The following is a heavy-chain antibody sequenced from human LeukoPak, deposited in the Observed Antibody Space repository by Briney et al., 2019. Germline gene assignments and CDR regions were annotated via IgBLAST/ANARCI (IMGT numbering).Heavy chain of an antibody. CDR1: GGSISSSSYY. Sequence: PSETLSLTCTVSGGSISSSSYYWGWIRQPPGKGLEWIGSIYYSGSTYYNPSLKSRVTISVDTSKNQFSLKLSSVTAADTAVYYCARQGGTLLWFGELLSDQNYYFDYWGQGTLVTASS. CDR3: ARQGGTLLWFGELLSDQNYYFDY. V-gene: IGHV4-39*01. CDR2: IYYSGST. D-gene: IGHD3-10*01. J-gene: IGHJ4*02.